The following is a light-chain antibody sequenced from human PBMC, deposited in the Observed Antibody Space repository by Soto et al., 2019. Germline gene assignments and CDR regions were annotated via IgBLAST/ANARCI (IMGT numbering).Light chain of an antibody. CDR3: QYYGSSPWT. Sequence: DIVLTQSPGTLSLSPGERATLSCRASQSVNPYYLAWYQQKPGQAPRLLIYSASSRATGIPDRFSGSGFGTDFTLTISRLEPEDFVVYYCQYYGSSPWTFGQGTKVEIK. CDR2: SAS. V-gene: IGKV3-20*01. CDR1: QSVNPYY. J-gene: IGKJ1*01.